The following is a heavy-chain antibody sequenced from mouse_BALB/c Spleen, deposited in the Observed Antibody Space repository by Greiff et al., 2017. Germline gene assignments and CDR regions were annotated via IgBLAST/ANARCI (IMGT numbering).Heavy chain of an antibody. CDR3: ARSYYRAMDY. Sequence: EVKVEESGGGLVQPGGSLKLSCAASGFTFSSYGMSWVRQTPDKRLELVATINSNGGSTYYPDSVKGRFTISRDNAKNTLYLQMSSLKSEDTAMYYCARSYYRAMDYWGQGTSVTVSS. CDR1: GFTFSSYG. CDR2: INSNGGST. J-gene: IGHJ4*01. D-gene: IGHD2-14*01. V-gene: IGHV5-6-3*01.